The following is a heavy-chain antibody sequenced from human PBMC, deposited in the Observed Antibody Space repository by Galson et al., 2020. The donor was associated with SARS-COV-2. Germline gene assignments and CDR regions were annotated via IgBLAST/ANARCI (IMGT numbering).Heavy chain of an antibody. CDR2: ISYDGSNK. J-gene: IGHJ4*02. V-gene: IGHV3-30*04. Sequence: GESLKISCAASGFTFSSYAMHWVRQAPGKGLEWVAVISYDGSNKYYADSVKGRFTISRDNSKNTLYLQMNSLRAEDTAVYYCARDKGDIWFGANTRFDYWGQGTLVTVSS. CDR3: ARDKGDIWFGANTRFDY. CDR1: GFTFSSYA. D-gene: IGHD3-10*01.